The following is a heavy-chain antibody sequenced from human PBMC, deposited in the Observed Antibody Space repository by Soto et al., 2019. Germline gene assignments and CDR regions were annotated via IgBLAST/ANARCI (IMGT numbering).Heavy chain of an antibody. D-gene: IGHD2-15*01. Sequence: QAHLVQSGAEVKKPGASVKVSCQAGGYTFADYGISWVRQAPGQGLEWVGWIGPYNGNTNYAQNLQDRVTMTTDTSTNTAYMELRSLRSDDTALYYCARCYCTVGSCYTCWHFDLWGRGTLLTVSS. CDR1: GYTFADYG. CDR2: IGPYNGNT. J-gene: IGHJ2*01. CDR3: ARCYCTVGSCYTCWHFDL. V-gene: IGHV1-18*01.